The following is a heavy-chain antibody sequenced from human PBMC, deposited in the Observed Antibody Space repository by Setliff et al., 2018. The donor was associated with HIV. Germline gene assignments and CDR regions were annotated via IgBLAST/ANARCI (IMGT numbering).Heavy chain of an antibody. CDR1: GYPIIEAYY. J-gene: IGHJ5*02. D-gene: IGHD5-12*01. CDR3: ARHIAGYSAYDLGWFDP. Sequence: PSETLSLTCAVSGYPIIEAYYWLWIRQSPTKGLEYIGIIFRGVTTYYNPSLKSRVTISVDTSKNQFSLKLSSVTAADTAVYYCARHIAGYSAYDLGWFDPWGQGTLVTVSS. V-gene: IGHV4-38-2*01. CDR2: IFRGVTT.